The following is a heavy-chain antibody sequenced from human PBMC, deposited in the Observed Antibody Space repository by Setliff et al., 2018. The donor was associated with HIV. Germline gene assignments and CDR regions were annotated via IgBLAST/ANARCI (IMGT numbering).Heavy chain of an antibody. CDR3: AKGRYSSGANYYYYYMDV. V-gene: IGHV3-23*01. Sequence: GGSLRLSCAASGFTFSNFAINWVRQAPGKGLEWVSTISGRGTNTYYADSVKGRFTISRDNSKNTLSLQMNSLRAEDTAVYYCAKGRYSSGANYYYYYMDVWGKGTTVTVSS. D-gene: IGHD6-19*01. J-gene: IGHJ6*03. CDR2: ISGRGTNT. CDR1: GFTFSNFA.